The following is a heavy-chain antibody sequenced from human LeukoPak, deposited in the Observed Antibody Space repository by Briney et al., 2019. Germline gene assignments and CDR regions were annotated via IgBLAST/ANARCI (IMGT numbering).Heavy chain of an antibody. D-gene: IGHD4-17*01. CDR1: GGSFSGYY. J-gene: IGHJ4*02. CDR2: INHSGST. CDR3: ARAPYYGDYVIRWDY. V-gene: IGHV4-34*01. Sequence: SETLSLTCAVYGGSFSGYYWSWIRQPPGKGLEWIGEINHSGSTNYNPSLKSRVTISVGTSKNQFSLKLSSVTAADTAVYYCARAPYYGDYVIRWDYWGQGTLVTVSS.